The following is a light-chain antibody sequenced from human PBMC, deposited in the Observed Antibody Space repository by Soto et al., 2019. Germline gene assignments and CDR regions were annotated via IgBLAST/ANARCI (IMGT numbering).Light chain of an antibody. V-gene: IGKV3-20*01. CDR1: QSVSSN. CDR2: GAS. Sequence: EIVLTQSPPALSVSPGERATLSRRASQSVSSNLAWYQQKPGQAPRLLIYGASSRATGIPDRFSGSGSGTDFTLTISRLEPEDFAVYYCQQYGSSPPITFGQGTRLEIK. J-gene: IGKJ5*01. CDR3: QQYGSSPPIT.